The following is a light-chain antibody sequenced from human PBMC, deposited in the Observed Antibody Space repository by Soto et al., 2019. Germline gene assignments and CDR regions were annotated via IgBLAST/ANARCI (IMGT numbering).Light chain of an antibody. V-gene: IGLV1-40*01. CDR1: SSNIGAGYD. J-gene: IGLJ2*01. CDR2: GNN. CDR3: QSYDSSLSVVV. Sequence: QPVLTQPPSVSGAPGQRVTISCTGSSSNIGAGYDVHWYQQLPGTAPKLLIYGNNNRPSGVPDRFSGSKSGTSASLAITGLQADDEADYYCQSYDSSLSVVVFGGGTKLTVL.